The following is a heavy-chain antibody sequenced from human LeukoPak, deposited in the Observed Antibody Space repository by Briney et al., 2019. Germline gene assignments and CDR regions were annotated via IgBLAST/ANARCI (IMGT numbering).Heavy chain of an antibody. CDR1: GGSINKFY. J-gene: IGHJ4*02. V-gene: IGHV4-59*12. CDR3: ARLARDYMNGNFYS. D-gene: IGHD3-16*01. Sequence: PSETLSLTCTVSGGSINKFYWSWIRQPPGKGLEWIGYIYYSGSTNYNPSLKSRVTISLDTSKNQFSLKLTSVTAADTAVYYCARLARDYMNGNFYSWGRGTLVTVSS. CDR2: IYYSGST.